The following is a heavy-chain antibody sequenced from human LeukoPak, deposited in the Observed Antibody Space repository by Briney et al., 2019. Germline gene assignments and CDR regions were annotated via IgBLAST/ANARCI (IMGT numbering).Heavy chain of an antibody. J-gene: IGHJ4*02. Sequence: PSETLSLTCAVYGGSFSGYYWSWIRQPPGKGLEWIGEINHSGSTNYNPSLKSRVTISVDTSKNQFSLKLSSVTAADTAVYYCAIAEHGYNYYFDYWGQGSLVTVSS. V-gene: IGHV4-34*01. CDR2: INHSGST. CDR1: GGSFSGYY. CDR3: AIAEHGYNYYFDY. D-gene: IGHD5-24*01.